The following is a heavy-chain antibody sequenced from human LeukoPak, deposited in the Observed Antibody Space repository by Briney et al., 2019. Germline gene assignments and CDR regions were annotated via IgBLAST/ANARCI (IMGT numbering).Heavy chain of an antibody. CDR3: ARDLGCSGGSCYGMDV. CDR2: ISSSSSSYI. D-gene: IGHD2-15*01. CDR1: GFTFSSYS. J-gene: IGHJ6*02. V-gene: IGHV3-21*01. Sequence: PGGSLRLSCAASGFTFSSYSMNWVRQAPGKGLEWVSSISSSSSSYIYYADSVKGRFTISRDNAKNSLYLQMNSLRAEDTAVYYCARDLGCSGGSCYGMDVWGQGTTVTVSS.